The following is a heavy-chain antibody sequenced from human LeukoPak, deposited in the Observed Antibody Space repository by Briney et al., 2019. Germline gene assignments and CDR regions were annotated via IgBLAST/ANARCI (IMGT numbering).Heavy chain of an antibody. CDR3: ARDYASDY. Sequence: PGGALRLSCAGSGFTFSRYEMNWVRQAPGKGLEWVSYISRSGDTIYFADSVKGRFTISRDNAKNSLYLQMSSLRAEDTAVYYCARDYASDYWGQGTLVTVSS. D-gene: IGHD3-10*01. CDR1: GFTFSRYE. V-gene: IGHV3-48*03. J-gene: IGHJ4*02. CDR2: ISRSGDTI.